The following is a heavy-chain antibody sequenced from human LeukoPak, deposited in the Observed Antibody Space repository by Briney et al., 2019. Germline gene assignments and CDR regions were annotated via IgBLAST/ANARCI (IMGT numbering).Heavy chain of an antibody. Sequence: GGSLRLSCAASGFRFSSYWMSWVRQAPGKGLEWVANIKQDGSEKYYVDSVKGRFTISRDNAKNSLYLQMNSLRAEDTAVYYCARDLRWYPYWGQGTLVTVSS. J-gene: IGHJ4*02. CDR1: GFRFSSYW. CDR2: IKQDGSEK. V-gene: IGHV3-7*01. CDR3: ARDLRWYPY. D-gene: IGHD6-13*01.